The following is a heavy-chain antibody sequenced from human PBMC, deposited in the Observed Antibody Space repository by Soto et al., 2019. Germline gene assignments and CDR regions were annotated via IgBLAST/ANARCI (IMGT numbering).Heavy chain of an antibody. V-gene: IGHV3-30-3*01. CDR2: ISYDGSNK. CDR1: GFTFSSYA. CDR3: ARDSGSGYYGDAFAI. J-gene: IGHJ3*02. D-gene: IGHD3-22*01. Sequence: GGSLRLSCAASGFTFSSYAMHWVRQAPGKGLEWVAVISYDGSNKYYADSVKGRFTISRDNPKNTLYLQMNSLRAEDTAVYYCARDSGSGYYGDAFAIWGQGTMVTVSS.